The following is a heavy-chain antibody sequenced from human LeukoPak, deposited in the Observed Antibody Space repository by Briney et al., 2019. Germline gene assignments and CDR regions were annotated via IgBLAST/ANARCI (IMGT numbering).Heavy chain of an antibody. D-gene: IGHD3-3*01. Sequence: GGSLRLSCAASGFTFSCYSMNWVRQAPGKGLEWVSYISSSSSTIYYADSVKGRFTISRDNAKNSLYLQMNSLRAEDTAVYYCARESHYDFWSGYYRADYYYYMDVWGKGTTVTVSS. CDR2: ISSSSSTI. CDR1: GFTFSCYS. V-gene: IGHV3-48*01. J-gene: IGHJ6*03. CDR3: ARESHYDFWSGYYRADYYYYMDV.